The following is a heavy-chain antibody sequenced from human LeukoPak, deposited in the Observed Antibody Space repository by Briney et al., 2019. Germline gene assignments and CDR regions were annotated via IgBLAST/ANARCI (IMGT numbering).Heavy chain of an antibody. Sequence: TGGSLRLSCAASGFTFSSYAMHWVRQAPGKGLEWVAVISYDGSNKYYADSVKGRFTISRDNSKNTLYLQMNSLRAEDTAVYYCAGYTDYWGQGTLVTVSS. J-gene: IGHJ4*02. CDR2: ISYDGSNK. CDR3: AGYTDY. CDR1: GFTFSSYA. V-gene: IGHV3-30-3*01. D-gene: IGHD3-16*02.